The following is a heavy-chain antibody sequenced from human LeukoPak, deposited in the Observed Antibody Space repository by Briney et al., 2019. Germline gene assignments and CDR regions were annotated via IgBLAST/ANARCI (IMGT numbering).Heavy chain of an antibody. CDR2: VYYSGTT. Sequence: PSETLSLTCTVSGGSISSSSSFWGWIRQPPGKGLEWIATVYYSGTTYYNPSLRRRVTISVDTSKNQFSLKLSSVTAADTAVYYCARHPHHCDGGSCFPPDYWGQGALVTVSS. V-gene: IGHV4-39*01. J-gene: IGHJ4*02. CDR1: GGSISSSSSF. CDR3: ARHPHHCDGGSCFPPDY. D-gene: IGHD2-15*01.